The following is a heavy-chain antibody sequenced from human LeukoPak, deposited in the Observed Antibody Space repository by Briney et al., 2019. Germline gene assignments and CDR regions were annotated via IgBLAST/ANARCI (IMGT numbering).Heavy chain of an antibody. J-gene: IGHJ4*02. CDR3: ARRDMGLGAAAWGYYFDY. Sequence: ETLSLTCTVSGGSISSYYWSWIRQPPGKGLEWMGIIYLGDSDTRYSPSFQGQVTISADKSISTAYLQWSSLKASDTAMYYCARRDMGLGAAAWGYYFDYWGQGTLVTVSS. D-gene: IGHD6-13*01. V-gene: IGHV5-51*01. CDR1: GGSISSYY. CDR2: IYLGDSDT.